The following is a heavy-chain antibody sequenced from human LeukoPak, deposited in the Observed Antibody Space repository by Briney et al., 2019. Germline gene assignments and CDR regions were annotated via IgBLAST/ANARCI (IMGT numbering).Heavy chain of an antibody. J-gene: IGHJ4*02. CDR1: GDSISSYY. Sequence: SETLSLTCTVSGDSISSYYWSWIRQPPGKGLEWIGYIYYSGSTSYNPSLKSRLTISLDTSKNQFSLKLRSVTAADTAVYYCARRKVTTDLDYWGQGTLVTVSS. V-gene: IGHV4-59*12. CDR2: IYYSGST. D-gene: IGHD4-17*01. CDR3: ARRKVTTDLDY.